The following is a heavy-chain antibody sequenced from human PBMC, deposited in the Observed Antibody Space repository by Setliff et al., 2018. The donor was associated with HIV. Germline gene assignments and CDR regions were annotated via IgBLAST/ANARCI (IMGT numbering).Heavy chain of an antibody. D-gene: IGHD3-10*01. Sequence: SETLSLTCTVSGGSISSGSYYWSWIRQPAGKGLEWIGRIYTSGGTNYNPSLKSRVTMSIDTSKNQFSLKLSSVTAADTAVYYCARGLWFGGSYWFDPWGQGTLVTVSS. J-gene: IGHJ5*02. CDR1: GGSISSGSYY. V-gene: IGHV4-61*02. CDR3: ARGLWFGGSYWFDP. CDR2: IYTSGGT.